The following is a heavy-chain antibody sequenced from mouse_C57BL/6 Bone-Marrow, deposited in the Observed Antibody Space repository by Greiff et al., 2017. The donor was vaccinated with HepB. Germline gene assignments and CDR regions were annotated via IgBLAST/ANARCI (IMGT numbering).Heavy chain of an antibody. CDR3: RGRLLRDYAMDY. J-gene: IGHJ4*01. CDR1: YTFTDYYM. Sequence: VQLQQSGPELVKPGASVKMSCKASGYTFTDYYMHWVKQKPGKGLEWIGEIYPGSGNTYYNEKFKGKATLTADTSSSTAYMQLSSLTSEDSAVYFGARGRLLRDYAMDYWGQGTSVTVSS. CDR2: YPGSGNTY. D-gene: IGHD2-3*01. V-gene: IGHV1-83*01.